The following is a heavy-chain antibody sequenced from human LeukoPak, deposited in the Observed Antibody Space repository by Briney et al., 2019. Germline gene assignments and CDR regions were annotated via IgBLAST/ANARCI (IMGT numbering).Heavy chain of an antibody. CDR3: ARDSPTPFLYRGSYPHDAFDI. CDR2: ISSDGSTI. CDR1: GFIFSSYS. Sequence: GGSLRLSCAASGFIFSSYSMNWVRQAPGKGLEWVSYISSDGSTIYYVDSVKGRFTIFRDNAGNSLYLQMNSLRDEDTAVYYCARDSPTPFLYRGSYPHDAFDIWGQGTMVTVSS. J-gene: IGHJ3*02. V-gene: IGHV3-48*02. D-gene: IGHD1-26*01.